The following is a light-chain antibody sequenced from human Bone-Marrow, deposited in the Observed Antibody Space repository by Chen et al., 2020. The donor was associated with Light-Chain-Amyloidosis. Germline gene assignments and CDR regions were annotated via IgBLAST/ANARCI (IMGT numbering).Light chain of an antibody. J-gene: IGLJ3*02. Sequence: SYVLPQHSSESVAPGQTATLACGGNNIGPTSAHGYQQTPGQAPLLVVYDDSDRPSGIPERLSGSNSGNTATLTISRVEAGDEADYYCQVWDRSSDRPVFGGGTKLTVL. V-gene: IGLV3-21*02. CDR1: NIGPTS. CDR2: DDS. CDR3: QVWDRSSDRPV.